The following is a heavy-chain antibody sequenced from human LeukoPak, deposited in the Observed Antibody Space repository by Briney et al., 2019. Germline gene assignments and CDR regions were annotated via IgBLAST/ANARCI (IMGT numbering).Heavy chain of an antibody. CDR2: ISSSGSTI. Sequence: GGSXXXSCAASGFTFSSYEMNWVRPAPGKGLEWVSYISSSGSTIYYADSVKGRFTISRDNAKNSLYLQMNSLRAEDTAVYYCAELGITMIGGVWGKGTTVTISS. V-gene: IGHV3-48*03. CDR3: AELGITMIGGV. D-gene: IGHD3-10*02. J-gene: IGHJ6*04. CDR1: GFTFSSYE.